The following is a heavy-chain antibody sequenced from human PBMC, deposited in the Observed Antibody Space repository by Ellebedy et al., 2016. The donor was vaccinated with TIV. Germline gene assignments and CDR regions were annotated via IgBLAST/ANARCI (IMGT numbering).Heavy chain of an antibody. Sequence: GESLKISCKGSGYSFTSYWIGWVRQMPGKGLEWMGIIYPGDSDTRYSPSFQGQVTISADKSISTAYLQWSSLKASDTAMYYCARRFGVVVVASDAFDIWGQGTMVTVSS. V-gene: IGHV5-51*01. CDR1: GYSFTSYW. CDR2: IYPGDSDT. D-gene: IGHD2-15*01. CDR3: ARRFGVVVVASDAFDI. J-gene: IGHJ3*02.